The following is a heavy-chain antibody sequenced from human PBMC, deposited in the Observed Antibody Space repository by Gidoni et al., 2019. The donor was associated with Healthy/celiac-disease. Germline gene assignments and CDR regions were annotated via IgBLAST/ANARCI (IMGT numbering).Heavy chain of an antibody. CDR3: ARADSGYDQRGYYYGMDV. CDR2: INTTTGNP. CDR1: GYTFTSSA. J-gene: IGHJ6*02. D-gene: IGHD5-12*01. Sequence: QVQLVQSGSELKKPGASVKVSCKASGYTFTSSAMNRVGQAPGKGLEWMGWINTTTGNPTYAQGFTGRFVFSLDTSVSTAYLQISSLKAEDTAVYYCARADSGYDQRGYYYGMDVWGQGTTVTVSS. V-gene: IGHV7-4-1*02.